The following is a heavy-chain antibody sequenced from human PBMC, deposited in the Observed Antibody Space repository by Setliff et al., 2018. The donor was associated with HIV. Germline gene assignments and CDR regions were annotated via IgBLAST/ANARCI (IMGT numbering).Heavy chain of an antibody. V-gene: IGHV3-48*04. Sequence: PGGSLRLSCKASGFNFGSEIMMWVRQAPGKGLEWVSYIISGSTIYYADSVKGRFTISRDNAKNSLYLQMNSLRAEDTAVYYCARWGKERDYSNYRGAFDIWGQGTMVTVSS. J-gene: IGHJ3*02. CDR3: ARWGKERDYSNYRGAFDI. CDR1: GFNFGSEI. D-gene: IGHD4-4*01. CDR2: IISGSTI.